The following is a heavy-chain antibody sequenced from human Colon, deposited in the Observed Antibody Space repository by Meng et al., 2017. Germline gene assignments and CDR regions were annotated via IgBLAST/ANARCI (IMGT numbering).Heavy chain of an antibody. D-gene: IGHD2-15*01. CDR2: IIPLTGTT. V-gene: IGHV1-69*06. Sequence: QMQLVQSGAEVKKSGSSVKVSCKASGGTFTTYTYTWIRQAPGQGLEWVGGIIPLTGTTKSTQRFQGRLTITADKTTNTVYMDLTSLRSDDTAVYFCARGAVDFDYWGQGTLVTVSS. J-gene: IGHJ4*02. CDR3: ARGAVDFDY. CDR1: GGTFTTYT.